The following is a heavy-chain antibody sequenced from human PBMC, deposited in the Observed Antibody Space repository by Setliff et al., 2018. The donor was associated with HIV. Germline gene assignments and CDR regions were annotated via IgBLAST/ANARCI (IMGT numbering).Heavy chain of an antibody. J-gene: IGHJ6*02. CDR3: ARGRDSSDYYGSRDYFYAMDV. CDR2: IYPDDSKT. D-gene: IGHD3-22*01. Sequence: GESLKISCKGSGYRFTSHRIGWVRQMPGKGLEWMGIIYPDDSKTRYSPSFEGQVTISADKSISTAYLQWSSLRAPDSALYYCARGRDSSDYYGSRDYFYAMDVWGQGTTVTVSS. CDR1: GYRFTSHR. V-gene: IGHV5-51*01.